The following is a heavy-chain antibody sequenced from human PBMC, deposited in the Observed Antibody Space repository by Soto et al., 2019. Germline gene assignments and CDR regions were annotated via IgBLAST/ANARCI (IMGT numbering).Heavy chain of an antibody. V-gene: IGHV3-23*01. CDR2: ISINGIST. CDR3: AKGKQWELPLDF. D-gene: IGHD1-26*01. CDR1: GFTFSTYA. Sequence: SLRLSCAASGFTFSTYAMSWVRQAPGKGLEWVSAISINGISTYYADSGKGRFTISRDNSKNTLFLQMNGLRDEDTAIYFCAKGKQWELPLDFWGHGTLVTVS. J-gene: IGHJ4*01.